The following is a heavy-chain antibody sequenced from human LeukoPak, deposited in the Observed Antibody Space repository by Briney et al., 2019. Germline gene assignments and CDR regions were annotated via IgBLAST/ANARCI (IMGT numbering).Heavy chain of an antibody. CDR2: ISPDGSSA. CDR1: GFTFSSYW. Sequence: PGGSLRLSCAASGFTFSSYWMHWVRQAPGKGLVWVSRISPDGSSALYADSVKGRFTVSRDNSKNTLYLQMNSLRAEDTAVYYCVRGPYGSGSYRWGQGTLVTVSA. V-gene: IGHV3-74*01. D-gene: IGHD3-10*01. CDR3: VRGPYGSGSYR. J-gene: IGHJ4*02.